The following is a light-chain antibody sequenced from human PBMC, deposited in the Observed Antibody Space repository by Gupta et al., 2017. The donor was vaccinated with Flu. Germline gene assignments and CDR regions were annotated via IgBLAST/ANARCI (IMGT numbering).Light chain of an antibody. J-gene: IGKJ1*01. CDR2: GAS. CDR3: RQECRYAWT. Sequence: IQMTQSPTSVSASVGDSVTITCRASQGIRNDLGWYQQKPGQAPRRLIYGASRLRSGVPSRFSGSGSGTEFTLTISSLQPEDFATYYCRQECRYAWTFGQGTKVEIK. CDR1: QGIRND. V-gene: IGKV1-17*01.